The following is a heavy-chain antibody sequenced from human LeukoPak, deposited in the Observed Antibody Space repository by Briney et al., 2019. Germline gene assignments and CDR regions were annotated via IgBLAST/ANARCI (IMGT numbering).Heavy chain of an antibody. J-gene: IGHJ5*02. Sequence: GGSLRLSCAASGFTFSSYAMSWVRRAPGKGREGVSAISGCGGSTYYADSVKGRFTISRDNSKNTLYLQMNSLRAEDTAVYYCAKEEREGRRVSPNWFDPWGQGALVTVSS. D-gene: IGHD1-1*01. CDR3: AKEEREGRRVSPNWFDP. CDR2: ISGCGGST. CDR1: GFTFSSYA. V-gene: IGHV3-23*01.